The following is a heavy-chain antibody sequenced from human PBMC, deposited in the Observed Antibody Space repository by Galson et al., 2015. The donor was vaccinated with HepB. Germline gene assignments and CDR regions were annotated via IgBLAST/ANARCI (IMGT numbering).Heavy chain of an antibody. CDR3: ARDVRCGGDCPRD. J-gene: IGHJ4*02. V-gene: IGHV3-66*01. Sequence: SLRLSCAPSGFSVKNNYMTWVRQAPGRGLEWVSVIYPGGSTYYADSVKGRFNIHRDKSENTLYLEMNSVRAEDTAVYYCARDVRCGGDCPRDWGQGTLVTVSS. CDR2: IYPGGST. D-gene: IGHD2-21*02. CDR1: GFSVKNNY.